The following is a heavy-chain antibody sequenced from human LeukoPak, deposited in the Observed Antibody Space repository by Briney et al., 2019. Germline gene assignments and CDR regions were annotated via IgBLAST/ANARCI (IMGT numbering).Heavy chain of an antibody. CDR3: AHYHGTFDI. CDR1: GFSLSTSGVG. D-gene: IGHD1-26*01. CDR2: IYWDDDK. V-gene: IGHV2-5*02. Sequence: SGPTLVRPTQTLTLTCTFSGFSLSTSGVGVGCIRQSPGRALEWLTLIYWDDDKRYSPSLKSRLTITKDTSKNQVVVTMTNMDPVDTATYYCAHYHGTFDIWGQGTMVTASS. J-gene: IGHJ3*02.